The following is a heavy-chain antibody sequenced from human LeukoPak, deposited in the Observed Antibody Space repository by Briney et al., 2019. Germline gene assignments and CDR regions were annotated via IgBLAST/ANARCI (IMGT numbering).Heavy chain of an antibody. CDR3: ARDDPSNDYGDFDY. Sequence: SETLSLTCAVSGGSVKNYYWSWIRQPPGKGLEWIGYMYYSGSTNYNPSLKSRVTMSVLTSKNQFSLKLNSVTAADTAVYYCARDDPSNDYGDFDYWGQGTLVTVSS. J-gene: IGHJ4*02. D-gene: IGHD4-17*01. CDR1: GGSVKNYY. CDR2: MYYSGST. V-gene: IGHV4-59*02.